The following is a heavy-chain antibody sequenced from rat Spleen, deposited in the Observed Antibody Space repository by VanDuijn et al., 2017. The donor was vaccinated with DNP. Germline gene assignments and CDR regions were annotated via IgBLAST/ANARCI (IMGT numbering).Heavy chain of an antibody. V-gene: IGHV5-25*01. CDR3: ASQLFDY. J-gene: IGHJ2*01. CDR1: GFTFSDYY. CDR2: ISNTGDHT. Sequence: EVLLVESDGGLVQPGRSLKLSCAVSGFTFSDYYMAWVRQAPGKGLEWVASISNTGDHTYYSDSVKGRFSLSRDNAKSTLYLQLNSLRSEDTATYYCASQLFDYWGQGVMVTVSS.